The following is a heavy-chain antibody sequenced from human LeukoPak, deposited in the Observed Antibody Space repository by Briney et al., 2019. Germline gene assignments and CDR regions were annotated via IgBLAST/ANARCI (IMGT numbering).Heavy chain of an antibody. CDR2: IYPGDSDT. CDR3: ARLDTTGTILVDY. D-gene: IGHD1-1*01. V-gene: IGHV5-51*01. Sequence: XGWXRPXXGXXLEWMGIIYPGDSDTRYSPSFQGQVTISADKSISTAYLQWSSLKASDTAMYYCARLDTTGTILVDYWGQGTLVTVSS. J-gene: IGHJ4*02.